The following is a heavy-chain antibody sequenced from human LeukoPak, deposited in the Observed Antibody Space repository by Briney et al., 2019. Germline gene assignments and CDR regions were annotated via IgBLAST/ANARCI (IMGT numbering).Heavy chain of an antibody. CDR3: ARGLVVEVRMDWFDP. V-gene: IGHV3-30*01. J-gene: IGHJ5*02. CDR1: GFNFNNYA. CDR2: ISDDGDSQ. Sequence: PGGSLRLSCEASGFNFNNYAIHWVRRAPGKGLEWVAVISDDGDSQHYADSVRGRFTISKDTSTNTVFLQMTSLTTDDTAVYYCARGLVVEVRMDWFDPWGQGTLVIVSS. D-gene: IGHD2-15*01.